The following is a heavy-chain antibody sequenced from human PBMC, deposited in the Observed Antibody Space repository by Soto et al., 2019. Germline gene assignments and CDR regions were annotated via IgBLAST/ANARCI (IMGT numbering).Heavy chain of an antibody. D-gene: IGHD1-26*01. CDR3: ARGGRPQNFDY. CDR2: IYYSGST. CDR1: GASISSFY. V-gene: IGHV4-59*01. Sequence: QVQLQESGPGLVKPSETLSLTCTLSGASISSFYWSWLRQAPVKGLEWIGHIYYSGSTNYNPSLTSRVTMSVDTSKSQFFLNLSSVTAADTAVYYCARGGRPQNFDYCGQGTVVTVSS. J-gene: IGHJ4*02.